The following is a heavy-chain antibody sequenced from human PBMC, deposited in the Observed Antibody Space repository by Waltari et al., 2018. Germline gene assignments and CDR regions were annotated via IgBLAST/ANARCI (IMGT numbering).Heavy chain of an antibody. V-gene: IGHV4-4*07. CDR3: ARDGSPYSSSFPYNYYYYYYMDV. CDR1: GGSISSYY. J-gene: IGHJ6*03. Sequence: QVQLQESGPGLVKPSETLSLTCTVSGGSISSYYWSWIRQPAGKGLEWLGRIYTSGSTNYNPSLKSRVTMSVDTSKNQFSLKLSSVTAADTAVYYCARDGSPYSSSFPYNYYYYYYMDVWGKGTTVTISS. D-gene: IGHD6-6*01. CDR2: IYTSGST.